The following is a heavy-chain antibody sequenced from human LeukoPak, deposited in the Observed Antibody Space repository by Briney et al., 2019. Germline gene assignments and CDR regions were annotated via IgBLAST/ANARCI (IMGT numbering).Heavy chain of an antibody. CDR1: GFTFSSYW. V-gene: IGHV3-7*03. D-gene: IGHD3-9*01. Sequence: GGSLRLSCEASGFTFSSYWMSWARQAPGKGLEWVANIKTDGSGKYYVDSVKGRFTISRDNAKNSLYLQMNSLRAEDTAVYYCARDYTGYFPWGQGTLVIVSS. J-gene: IGHJ5*02. CDR3: ARDYTGYFP. CDR2: IKTDGSGK.